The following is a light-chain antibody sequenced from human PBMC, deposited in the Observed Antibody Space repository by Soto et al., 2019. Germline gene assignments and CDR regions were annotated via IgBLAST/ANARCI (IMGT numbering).Light chain of an antibody. J-gene: IGKJ1*01. CDR2: DAS. V-gene: IGKV1-5*01. CDR3: EQSYRHYRT. CDR1: QSSSTW. Sequence: DIQLRQSPSTLPASLGDRVTITGRACQSSSTWLAWNQPKQGKAPKHLIYDASSLESGVPSRFSGSGSGTDFSLTISNPQPEHFANYYCEQSYRHYRTFGQGTKVDIK.